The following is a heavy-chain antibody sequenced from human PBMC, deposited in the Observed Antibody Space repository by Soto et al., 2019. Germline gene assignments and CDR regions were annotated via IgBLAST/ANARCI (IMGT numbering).Heavy chain of an antibody. Sequence: GSLRLSCAASGFTFSDYYMSWIRQAPGKGLEWVSYISSSGSTIYYADSVKGRFTISRDNVKNSLYLQMNSLRAEDTAMYYCTTDRGYLTFDYWGPGTLVTVSS. CDR2: ISSSGSTI. J-gene: IGHJ4*02. CDR1: GFTFSDYY. D-gene: IGHD3-22*01. CDR3: TTDRGYLTFDY. V-gene: IGHV3-11*04.